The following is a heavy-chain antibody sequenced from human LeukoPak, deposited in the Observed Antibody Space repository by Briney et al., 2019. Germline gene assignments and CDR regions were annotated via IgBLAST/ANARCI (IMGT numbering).Heavy chain of an antibody. D-gene: IGHD3-9*01. J-gene: IGHJ3*02. CDR2: IYYSGST. CDR1: GGSISSYY. V-gene: IGHV4-59*12. CDR3: ARDAHILTGPPDI. Sequence: PSETLSLTCTVSGGSISSYYWSWIRQPPGKGLEWIGYIYYSGSTNYNPSLKSRVTISVDTSKNQFSLKLSSVTAADTAVYYCARDAHILTGPPDIWGQGTMVTVSS.